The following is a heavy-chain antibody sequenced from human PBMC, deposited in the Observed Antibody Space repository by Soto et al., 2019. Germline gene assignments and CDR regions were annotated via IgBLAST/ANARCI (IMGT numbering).Heavy chain of an antibody. D-gene: IGHD2-15*01. Sequence: SETQSLSCSVSGGSISSGNYYWRWMRQPPGKGLEWIGFISYSGSTYYSTSLKSRVTISVDTSKSQFSLNLSFVTAADTAVYYCATMGTPATGLYFFDYWGQGSLVTVSS. CDR1: GGSISSGNYY. CDR2: ISYSGST. V-gene: IGHV4-30-4*01. J-gene: IGHJ4*02. CDR3: ATMGTPATGLYFFDY.